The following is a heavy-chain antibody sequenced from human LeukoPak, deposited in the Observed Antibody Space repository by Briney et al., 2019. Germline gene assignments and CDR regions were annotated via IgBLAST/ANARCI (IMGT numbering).Heavy chain of an antibody. CDR1: GYTFTVYY. Sequence: ASVKVSCKASGYTFTVYYMHWVRQAPGPGLEWMGWINPNSGGTNYSQKFQGRVTMTMDTSISTAYLELSRLRSDDTAVYYCARAGYSSGWYPGDYWGQGTLVTVSS. V-gene: IGHV1-2*02. D-gene: IGHD6-19*01. CDR3: ARAGYSSGWYPGDY. J-gene: IGHJ4*02. CDR2: INPNSGGT.